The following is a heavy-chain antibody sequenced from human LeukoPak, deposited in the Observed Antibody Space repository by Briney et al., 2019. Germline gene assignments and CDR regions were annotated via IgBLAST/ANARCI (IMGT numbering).Heavy chain of an antibody. J-gene: IGHJ4*02. Sequence: GGSLRLSCVASGFTFSNYWMSWVRQAPGKGLEWVANIKQVGGVKYYVDSVKGRFTISRDNAKNSLYLQMNSLRAEDTAVYYCARDPYSSGGSGDYWGQGTLVTVSS. V-gene: IGHV3-7*01. CDR3: ARDPYSSGGSGDY. CDR2: IKQVGGVK. CDR1: GFTFSNYW. D-gene: IGHD6-19*01.